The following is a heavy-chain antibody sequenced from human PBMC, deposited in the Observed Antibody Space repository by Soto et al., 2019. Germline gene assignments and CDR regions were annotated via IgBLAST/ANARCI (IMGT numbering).Heavy chain of an antibody. D-gene: IGHD3-10*01. CDR1: GYTFTGYY. V-gene: IGHV1-2*04. Sequence: QVQLVQSGAEVKKPGASVKVSCKASGYTFTGYYMHWVRQAPGQGLEWMGWINPNSGGTNYAQKFQGWVTMTRDTPISTAYMGLSRLRSDDTAVYYCARGGDYYYGSGSYYGYWGQGTLVTVSS. J-gene: IGHJ4*02. CDR3: ARGGDYYYGSGSYYGY. CDR2: INPNSGGT.